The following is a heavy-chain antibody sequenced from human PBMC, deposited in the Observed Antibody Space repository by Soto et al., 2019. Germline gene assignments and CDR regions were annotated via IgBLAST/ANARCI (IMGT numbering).Heavy chain of an antibody. V-gene: IGHV3-21*01. CDR3: ARESEDLTSNFDY. J-gene: IGHJ4*02. CDR2: ISSTTNYI. CDR1: GFTFTRYS. Sequence: PGGSLRLSCAASGFTFTRYSMNWVRQAPGKGLEWVSSISSTTNYIYYADSMKGRFTVSRDNAKNSVYLEMNSLSAEDTAVYYCARESEDLTSNFDYWGQGTLVNVS.